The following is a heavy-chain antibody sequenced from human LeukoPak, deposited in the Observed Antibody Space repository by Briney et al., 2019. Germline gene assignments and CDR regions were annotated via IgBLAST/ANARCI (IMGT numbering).Heavy chain of an antibody. CDR2: SHTSGST. Sequence: RPSETLSLTCAVYGGSFSGYYWSWIRQPPGKELEWIGYSHTSGSTGYNPSLESRVTISVDTSKNQFSLRVTSVTAADTAVYYCARHTRYGHYNPLDMWGQGTMVTVST. CDR3: ARHTRYGHYNPLDM. D-gene: IGHD4-17*01. CDR1: GGSFSGYY. V-gene: IGHV4-4*09. J-gene: IGHJ3*02.